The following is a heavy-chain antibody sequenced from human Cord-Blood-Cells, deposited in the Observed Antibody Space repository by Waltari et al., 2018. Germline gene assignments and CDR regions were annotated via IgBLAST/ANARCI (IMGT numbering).Heavy chain of an antibody. D-gene: IGHD7-27*01. CDR2: INHSGST. V-gene: IGHV4-34*01. CDR3: ARGRKLGRRDFDL. J-gene: IGHJ2*01. Sequence: QVQLQQWGAGLLKPSETLSLTCAVYGGSFSGYYWSWIRQPPGKGLEWIGEINHSGSTNYNPSLESRVTISVDTSKNQFSLELSSVTAADTAVYYCARGRKLGRRDFDLWGRGTLVTVSS. CDR1: GGSFSGYY.